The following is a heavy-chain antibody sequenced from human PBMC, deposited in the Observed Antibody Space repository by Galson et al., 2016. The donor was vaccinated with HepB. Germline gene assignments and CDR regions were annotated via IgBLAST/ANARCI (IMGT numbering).Heavy chain of an antibody. D-gene: IGHD3-3*01. CDR3: AREPSFGDLDY. V-gene: IGHV3-21*01. CDR1: GFTFSRNI. Sequence: SLRLSCAASGFTFSRNIMNWVRQAPGKGLEWVSSISSSGNYIYYADSVKGRFTISRDNAKNSVYLQMNSVRAEDTAVYYCAREPSFGDLDYWGQGTLVTVSS. CDR2: ISSSGNYI. J-gene: IGHJ4*02.